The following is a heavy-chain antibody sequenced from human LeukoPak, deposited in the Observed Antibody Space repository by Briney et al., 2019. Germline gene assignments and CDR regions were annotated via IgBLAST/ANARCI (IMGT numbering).Heavy chain of an antibody. CDR2: IYSSGTT. D-gene: IGHD5-12*01. V-gene: IGHV4-4*07. Sequence: SETLSLTCTVSGGSISNYCWSWIRQPAGKGLEWIGRIYSSGTTIYNPSLKSRVTMSVDTSKNKFSLKLRSATAADTAVYLCESGSSGYDPWGPGTLVSVSS. CDR3: ESGSSGYDP. J-gene: IGHJ5*02. CDR1: GGSISNYC.